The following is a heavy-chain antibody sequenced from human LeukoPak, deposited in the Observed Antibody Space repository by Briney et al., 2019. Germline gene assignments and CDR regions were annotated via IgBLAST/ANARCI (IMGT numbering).Heavy chain of an antibody. V-gene: IGHV3-23*01. CDR1: GFTFSSYA. Sequence: PGGSLRLSCAASGFTFSSYAMSWVRQAPGKGLEWVSAISGSGGSTYYADSVKGRFTISRDNSKNTLYLQMNSLRAEDTAVYYCAKGMVPDPYYYGMDVWGQGTTVTVSS. D-gene: IGHD3-10*01. CDR3: AKGMVPDPYYYGMDV. J-gene: IGHJ6*02. CDR2: ISGSGGST.